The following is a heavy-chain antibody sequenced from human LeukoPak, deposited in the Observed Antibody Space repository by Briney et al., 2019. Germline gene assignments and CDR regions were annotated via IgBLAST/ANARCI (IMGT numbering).Heavy chain of an antibody. Sequence: SETLSLTCTVSGGTISSYYWNCIRQPPGKGLEWIGYIHYSGSTKYNPSLKSRVTISVDTSKNQFSLKLSSVTAADTAVYYCARWYSSSWAFDYWGQGTLVTVSS. CDR1: GGTISSYY. CDR3: ARWYSSSWAFDY. V-gene: IGHV4-59*08. D-gene: IGHD6-13*01. J-gene: IGHJ4*02. CDR2: IHYSGST.